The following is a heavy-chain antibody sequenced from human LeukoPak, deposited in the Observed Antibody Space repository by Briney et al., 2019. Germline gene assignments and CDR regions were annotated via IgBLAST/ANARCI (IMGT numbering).Heavy chain of an antibody. V-gene: IGHV3-48*03. CDR1: GFTFSSYE. D-gene: IGHD3-10*01. CDR2: ISSSGSTI. J-gene: IGHJ4*02. Sequence: PGGSLRLSCAASGFTFSSYEMNWVRQAPGRGLEWVSYISSSGSTIYYADSVKGRFTISRDNAKNSLYLQMSSLRAEDTAVYYCAREPWFGELSVDYWGQGTLVTVSS. CDR3: AREPWFGELSVDY.